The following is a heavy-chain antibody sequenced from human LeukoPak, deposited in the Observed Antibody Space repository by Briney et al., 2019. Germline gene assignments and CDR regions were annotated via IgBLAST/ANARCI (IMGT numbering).Heavy chain of an antibody. Sequence: SETLSLTCTVSGGSISSYYWSWIRQPPGKGLEWIGYIYYSGSTNYNPSLKSRVTISVDTSKNQFSLKLSSVTAADTAVYYCARLNHYDSSGLFDYWGQGTLVTVSS. V-gene: IGHV4-59*08. D-gene: IGHD3-22*01. CDR2: IYYSGST. CDR3: ARLNHYDSSGLFDY. CDR1: GGSISSYY. J-gene: IGHJ4*02.